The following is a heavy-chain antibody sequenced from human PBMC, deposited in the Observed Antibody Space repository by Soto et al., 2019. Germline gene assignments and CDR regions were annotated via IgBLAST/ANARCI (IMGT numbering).Heavy chain of an antibody. CDR3: ARVRGSSSVVPDAIDY. V-gene: IGHV1-18*04. CDR2: ISPYSGFT. J-gene: IGHJ4*02. Sequence: RASVKVSCKASGYSFSSYTITWVRQAPGQGLQWMGWISPYSGFTNYPQNFQGRVSMTTDPSTTTAYVGLRSLRSDDTAFYYCARVRGSSSVVPDAIDYWGQGTLVTVSS. CDR1: GYSFSSYT. D-gene: IGHD2-2*01.